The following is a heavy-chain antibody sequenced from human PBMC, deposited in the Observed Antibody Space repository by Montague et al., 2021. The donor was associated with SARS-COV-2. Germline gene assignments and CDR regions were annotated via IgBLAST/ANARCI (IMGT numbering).Heavy chain of an antibody. CDR3: ARTGGYDRNWFDY. J-gene: IGHJ5*01. V-gene: IGHV2-70*13. D-gene: IGHD5-12*01. CDR2: IDWDDDK. CDR1: GLSLDSIGMC. Sequence: PALVKPTQNLTLTCSLSGLSLDSIGMCVTWIRQPPGKALEWLAFIDWDDDKHYNASLKTRLAISRDTSKSQVVLRMTHMEVVDIATYYCARTGGYDRNWFDYWGQGISVTVSS.